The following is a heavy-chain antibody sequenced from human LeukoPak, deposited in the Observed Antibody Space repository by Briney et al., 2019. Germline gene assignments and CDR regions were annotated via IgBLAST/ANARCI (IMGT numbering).Heavy chain of an antibody. CDR2: IYYSGST. Sequence: SENLSLTCTVSGGSISSYYWSWIRQPPGKGLEWIGHIYYSGSTNYNPSLKSRVTISVDTSKNQFSLKLSSVTAADTAVYYCASGFVVVPAATSWFDYWGQGTLVTVSS. D-gene: IGHD2-2*01. J-gene: IGHJ4*02. V-gene: IGHV4-59*08. CDR3: ASGFVVVPAATSWFDY. CDR1: GGSISSYY.